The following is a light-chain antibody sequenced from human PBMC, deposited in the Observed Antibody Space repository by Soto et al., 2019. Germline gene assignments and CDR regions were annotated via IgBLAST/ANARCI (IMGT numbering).Light chain of an antibody. V-gene: IGKV3D-15*01. CDR3: QQYNNWWT. J-gene: IGKJ1*01. CDR2: GAS. Sequence: EIVMTQSPATLSVSRGERATLSFRASQSVSSNLAWYQQKPGQAPRLLIYGASSRATGIPDRFSGSGSGTDFTLTISRLEPEDFAVYYCQQYNNWWTLGQGTKVDIK. CDR1: QSVSSN.